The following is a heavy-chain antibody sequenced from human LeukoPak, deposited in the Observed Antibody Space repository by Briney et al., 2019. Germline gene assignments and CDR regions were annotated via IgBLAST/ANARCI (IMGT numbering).Heavy chain of an antibody. Sequence: GGSLRLSCAASGFTFSDYYMSWIRQAPRKGLEWVSYISSSGSTIYYADSVKGRFTISRDNAKNSLYLQMNSLRAEDTAVYYCARSIAARDYYMDVWGKGTTVTVSS. J-gene: IGHJ6*03. CDR3: ARSIAARDYYMDV. V-gene: IGHV3-11*04. D-gene: IGHD6-13*01. CDR2: ISSSGSTI. CDR1: GFTFSDYY.